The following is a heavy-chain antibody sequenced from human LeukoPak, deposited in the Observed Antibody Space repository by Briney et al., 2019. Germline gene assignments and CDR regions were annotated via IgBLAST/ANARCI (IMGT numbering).Heavy chain of an antibody. Sequence: SQTLSLTCAISGDSVSSDSAAWNWIRQSPSRGLEWLGRTYYRSKWYNDYSAFVKSRIIINPDTSKNQFSLQLNFVTPEDTAVYYCARAVARTEGWFNSWGQGTLVTVSS. CDR3: ARAVARTEGWFNS. V-gene: IGHV6-1*01. D-gene: IGHD5-12*01. CDR1: GDSVSSDSAA. J-gene: IGHJ5*01. CDR2: TYYRSKWYN.